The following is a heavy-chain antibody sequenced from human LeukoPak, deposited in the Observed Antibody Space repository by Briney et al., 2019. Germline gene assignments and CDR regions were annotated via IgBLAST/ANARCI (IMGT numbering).Heavy chain of an antibody. CDR3: ARGPRGSYYRNEYFQH. Sequence: SETLSLTCAVYGVSFSGYYWSWIRQPPGKGLEWIGEINHSGSTNYNPSLKSRVTISVDTSKNQFSLKLSSVTAADTAVYYCARGPRGSYYRNEYFQHWGQGTLVTVSS. D-gene: IGHD1-26*01. J-gene: IGHJ1*01. V-gene: IGHV4-34*01. CDR2: INHSGST. CDR1: GVSFSGYY.